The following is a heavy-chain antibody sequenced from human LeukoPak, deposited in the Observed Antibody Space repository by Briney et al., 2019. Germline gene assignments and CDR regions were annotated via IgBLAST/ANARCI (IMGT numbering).Heavy chain of an antibody. V-gene: IGHV4-34*01. CDR2: INHSGST. CDR1: GGSFRGYY. Sequence: PSETLSLTCAVYGGSFRGYYWSWIRQPPGEGLEWIGEINHSGSTNYNPSLKSRVTISVDTSKNQFSLKLSSVTAADTAVYYCARKGGWEFTDWGQGTLVTVSS. D-gene: IGHD1-26*01. CDR3: ARKGGWEFTD. J-gene: IGHJ4*02.